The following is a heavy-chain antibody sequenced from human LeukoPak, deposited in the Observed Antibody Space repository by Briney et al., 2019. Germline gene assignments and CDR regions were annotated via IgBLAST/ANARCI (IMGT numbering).Heavy chain of an antibody. D-gene: IGHD1-26*01. CDR1: RFTLTTTF. CDR3: ARDGSRWSFDH. J-gene: IGHJ4*02. CDR2: IYSDGST. Sequence: RRSLSLSCAPSRFTLTTTFMNWVRPTPGKGLEWISVIYSDGSTVYADSVKARFTISRDNSKNTVFLQMNRLRAEDTAVYFCARDGSRWSFDHWGQGTLVTVSS. V-gene: IGHV3-66*01.